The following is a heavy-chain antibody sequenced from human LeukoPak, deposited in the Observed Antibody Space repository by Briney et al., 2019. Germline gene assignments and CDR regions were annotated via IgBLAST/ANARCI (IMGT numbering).Heavy chain of an antibody. CDR3: AIFEYSSSSPVYYYYYMDV. J-gene: IGHJ6*03. CDR2: IRYDGSNK. Sequence: PGGSLRLSCAASGFTFSSYGMHWVRQAPGKGLEWVAFIRYDGSNKYYADSVKGRFAISRDNSKNTLYLQMNSLRAEDTAVYYCAIFEYSSSSPVYYYYYMDVWGKGTTVTVSS. CDR1: GFTFSSYG. D-gene: IGHD6-6*01. V-gene: IGHV3-30*02.